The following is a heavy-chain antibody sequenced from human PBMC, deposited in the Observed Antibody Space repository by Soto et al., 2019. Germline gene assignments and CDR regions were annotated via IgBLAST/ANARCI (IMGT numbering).Heavy chain of an antibody. CDR1: GFTFSDYY. V-gene: IGHV3-11*06. D-gene: IGHD2-21*02. J-gene: IGHJ5*02. CDR2: ISSSSSYT. Sequence: SLLLSCAASGFTFSDYYMSWMRQTPGKGLEWVSYISSSSSYTNYADSVKGRFTISRDNAKNSLYLQMNSLRAEDTAVYYCARVAYCGGDCYSPWFAPWGQGTLVTVSS. CDR3: ARVAYCGGDCYSPWFAP.